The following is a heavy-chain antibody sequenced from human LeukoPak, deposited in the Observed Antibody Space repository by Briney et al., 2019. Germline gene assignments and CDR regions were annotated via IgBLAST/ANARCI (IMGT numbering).Heavy chain of an antibody. D-gene: IGHD1/OR15-1a*01. CDR3: ARGAADRNNYYYYIDV. CDR1: GGSFSIYY. Sequence: SETLSLTCTVSGGSFSIYYWTWIRQPAGKGLEWIGDIYHSGSTSYNPSLKTRVTISVHTSKNQFSLKLTSVTAADTAVYYCARGAADRNNYYYYIDVWGKGTTVTVSS. J-gene: IGHJ6*03. V-gene: IGHV4-59*12. CDR2: IYHSGST.